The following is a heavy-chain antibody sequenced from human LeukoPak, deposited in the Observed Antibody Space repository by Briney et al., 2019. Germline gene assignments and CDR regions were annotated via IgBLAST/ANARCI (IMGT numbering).Heavy chain of an antibody. CDR3: AKNTGQTSEYSYGFNC. CDR2: ISGNGENT. CDR1: GFTFNIYA. V-gene: IGHV3-23*01. D-gene: IGHD5-18*01. Sequence: PGGSLGLSCAASGFTFNIYAMSWVRQAPGKGLEWVLDISGNGENTYYADSVKGRFTISRDNSKNTVYLQMDGLRAEDTAVYYCAKNTGQTSEYSYGFNCWGQGTLVTVSS. J-gene: IGHJ4*02.